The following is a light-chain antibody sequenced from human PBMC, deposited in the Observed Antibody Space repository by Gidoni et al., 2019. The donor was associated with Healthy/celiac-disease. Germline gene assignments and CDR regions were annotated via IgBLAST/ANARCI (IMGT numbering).Light chain of an antibody. V-gene: IGKV1-9*01. CDR3: QLGLT. Sequence: DIQLTQSPSFLSASVGDRVTITCRSSQGISSYLAWYQQKPGKAHKLLIYAASTLQSGVPSRFSGSGSGTEFTLTVCSLQPEVFATCYCQLGLTFGGGTKVDIK. CDR2: AAS. J-gene: IGKJ4*01. CDR1: QGISSY.